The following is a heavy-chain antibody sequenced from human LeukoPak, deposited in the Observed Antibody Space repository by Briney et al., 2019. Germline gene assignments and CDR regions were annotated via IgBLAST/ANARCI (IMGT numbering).Heavy chain of an antibody. D-gene: IGHD3-9*01. CDR2: ISGSGGST. CDR1: GFTFSSYA. V-gene: IGHV3-23*01. J-gene: IGHJ4*02. CDR3: AKALRYFDWYPPFDY. Sequence: GGSLRLSCAASGFTFSSYAMSWVRQAPGKGLEWVSAISGSGGSTYYADSVKGRFTISRDNSKNTLYLQMNSLRAEDTAVYYCAKALRYFDWYPPFDYWGQGTLVTVSS.